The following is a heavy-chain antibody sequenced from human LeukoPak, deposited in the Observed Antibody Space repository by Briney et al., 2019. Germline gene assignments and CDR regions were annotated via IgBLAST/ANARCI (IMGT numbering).Heavy chain of an antibody. V-gene: IGHV3-66*01. Sequence: PGGSLRLSCAASGFTVSSNYMSWVRQAPGKGLEWVSVIYSGGSTYYADSVKGRFTISRDNSKNTLYLQMNSLRAEDTAVYYCAKDLSYYDILTGYIGWNFDYWGQGTLVTVSS. CDR3: AKDLSYYDILTGYIGWNFDY. CDR1: GFTVSSNY. J-gene: IGHJ4*02. D-gene: IGHD3-9*01. CDR2: IYSGGST.